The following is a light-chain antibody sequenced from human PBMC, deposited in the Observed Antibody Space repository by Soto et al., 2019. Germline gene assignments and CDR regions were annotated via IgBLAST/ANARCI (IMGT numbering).Light chain of an antibody. CDR1: SIGGKS. CDR3: QVWDSSSDPYVV. J-gene: IGLJ2*01. V-gene: IGLV3-21*02. Sequence: SYVLTQPPSVSVAPGQTARITCGGNSIGGKSVHWYQQKPGQAPVLVVFDDSDRPSGIPERFSGSNSGNTATLTISRVEAGDEADYYCQVWDSSSDPYVVFGGGTKVTVL. CDR2: DDS.